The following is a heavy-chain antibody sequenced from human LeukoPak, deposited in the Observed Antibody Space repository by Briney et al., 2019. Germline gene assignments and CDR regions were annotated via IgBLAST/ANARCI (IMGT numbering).Heavy chain of an antibody. J-gene: IGHJ4*02. D-gene: IGHD4-17*01. Sequence: GGSLRLSCAASGFTVSSNYMSWVRQAPGKGLEWVAVIYSGGSTYYADSVKGRFTISRDNSKNTLYLQMNSLRAEDTAVYYCARERHDYGDYGAYYFDYWGQGTLVTVSS. CDR2: IYSGGST. V-gene: IGHV3-66*01. CDR1: GFTVSSNY. CDR3: ARERHDYGDYGAYYFDY.